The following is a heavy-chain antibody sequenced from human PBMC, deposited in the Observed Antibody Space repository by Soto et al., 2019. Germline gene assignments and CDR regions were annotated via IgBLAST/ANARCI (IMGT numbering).Heavy chain of an antibody. D-gene: IGHD6-13*01. V-gene: IGHV6-1*01. CDR1: GDNVSTNSAA. CDR3: ARDPDSTSWYGIDY. CDR2: TYYRSKWYT. J-gene: IGHJ4*02. Sequence: PSQTLSLTCVISGDNVSTNSAAWNWIRQSPSRGLEWLGRTYYRSKWYTDYAESAKSRIIINPDTSKNQFSLQLNSVTPEDTAVYFCARDPDSTSWYGIDYWGQGTLVTVSS.